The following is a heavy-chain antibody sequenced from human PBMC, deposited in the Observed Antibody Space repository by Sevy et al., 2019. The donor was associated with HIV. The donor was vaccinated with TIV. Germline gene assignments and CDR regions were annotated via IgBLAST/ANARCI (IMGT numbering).Heavy chain of an antibody. J-gene: IGHJ4*02. Sequence: GGSLRLSCAASRFTFSSYAIHWVRQAPGKGLEWVAFISYDGTDIYYADSVKGRFTISRDNSKNTLFLQMNSLRAEDTAAYYCARDGISSGWYRGYYFDYWGQGTLVTVSS. D-gene: IGHD6-19*01. CDR2: ISYDGTDI. CDR3: ARDGISSGWYRGYYFDY. V-gene: IGHV3-30*04. CDR1: RFTFSSYA.